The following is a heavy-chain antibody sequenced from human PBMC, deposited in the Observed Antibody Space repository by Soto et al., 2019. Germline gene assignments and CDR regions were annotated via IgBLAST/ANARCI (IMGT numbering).Heavy chain of an antibody. Sequence: VGSLRLSCAASGFTFDDYTMHWVRQAPGKGLEWVSLISWDGGSTYYADSVKGRFTISRDNSKNSLYLQMNSLRTEDTALYYCAKVGYSGYDPQDYYYGMDVWGQGTTVTVSS. CDR3: AKVGYSGYDPQDYYYGMDV. CDR2: ISWDGGST. CDR1: GFTFDDYT. J-gene: IGHJ6*02. V-gene: IGHV3-43*01. D-gene: IGHD5-12*01.